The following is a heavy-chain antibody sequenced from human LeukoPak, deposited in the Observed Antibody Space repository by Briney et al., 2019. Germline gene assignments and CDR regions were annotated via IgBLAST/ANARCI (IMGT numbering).Heavy chain of an antibody. V-gene: IGHV1-2*02. Sequence: GASVKVSCKASGYTFTDYYVYWVRQAPGQGLEWMGWINPNSGDTNYAQKFQGRVTMTRDTSISTAYLELSGLRSDDTAVYYCSRHVVTLVRGVNNRKEDWFDPWGQGTLVSVSS. CDR1: GYTFTDYY. J-gene: IGHJ5*02. CDR2: INPNSGDT. D-gene: IGHD3-10*01. CDR3: SRHVVTLVRGVNNRKEDWFDP.